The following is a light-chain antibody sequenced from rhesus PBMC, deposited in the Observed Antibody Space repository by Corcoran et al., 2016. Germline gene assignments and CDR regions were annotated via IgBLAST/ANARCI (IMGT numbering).Light chain of an antibody. CDR2: EAH. CDR1: QGITND. Sequence: DIQMTQSPSSLSASVGDRVTITCRASQGITNDLAWYQQKPGETPKLLIYEAHRLQSGIPSRFSGTGSGTDFTLTIISLQSEYFATSYCQHYYSTPFTFGPGTKLDIK. J-gene: IGKJ3*01. V-gene: IGKV1-25*01. CDR3: QHYYSTPFT.